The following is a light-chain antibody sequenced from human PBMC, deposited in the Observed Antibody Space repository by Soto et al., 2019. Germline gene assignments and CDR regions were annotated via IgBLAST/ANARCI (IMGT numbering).Light chain of an antibody. V-gene: IGKV3-15*01. CDR2: DVS. Sequence: EIVMTQSPATLSVSPGDRATLSCRASQSVGSNLAWYQQKAGQAPRLLIYDVSTRATGVPVRFGGSGSGTEFTLTIRSLQSEDFAVYYCQQYNNWPPWITFGQGTRLEIK. J-gene: IGKJ5*01. CDR1: QSVGSN. CDR3: QQYNNWPPWIT.